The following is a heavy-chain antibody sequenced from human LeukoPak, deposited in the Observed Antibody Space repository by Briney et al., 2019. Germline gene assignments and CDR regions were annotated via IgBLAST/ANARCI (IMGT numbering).Heavy chain of an antibody. CDR3: VRDKDTAFDI. J-gene: IGHJ3*02. CDR2: IYYTGST. D-gene: IGHD2-15*01. V-gene: IGHV4-61*01. Sequence: PSETLSLTCTVSGGSISIGSHYCTWIRQPPRKGLEWIGYIYYTGSTNYNPSLKSRVTMSVDTSKNQFSVKLRSVTAADTAVYYCVRDKDTAFDIWGQGTMVTVSS. CDR1: GGSISIGSHY.